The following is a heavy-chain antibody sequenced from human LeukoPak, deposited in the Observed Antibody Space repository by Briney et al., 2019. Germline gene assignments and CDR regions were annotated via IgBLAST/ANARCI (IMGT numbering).Heavy chain of an antibody. J-gene: IGHJ5*02. CDR2: INSDGSST. CDR3: ARDLRKYYYDSSGHDKWFDP. CDR1: GFTFSSYW. Sequence: HPGGSLRLSCAASGFTFSSYWMHWVRQAPGKGLVWVSRINSDGSSTSYADSVKGRFTISRDNAKNTLYLQMNSLRAEDTAVYYCARDLRKYYYDSSGHDKWFDPWGQGTLVTVSS. V-gene: IGHV3-74*01. D-gene: IGHD3-22*01.